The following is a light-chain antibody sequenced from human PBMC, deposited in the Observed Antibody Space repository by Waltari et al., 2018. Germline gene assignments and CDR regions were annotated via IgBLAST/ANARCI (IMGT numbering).Light chain of an antibody. CDR3: SSYSGTSNSVV. J-gene: IGLJ2*01. Sequence: QSALTQPASVSGSPGQSITISCSGTNRDISNYNYVPWYQHHPGSGPKLVIYEVSNRPSGISSRFSGSKSGSTASLTISGLQAEDEAIYFCSSYSGTSNSVVFGGGTKLTVL. CDR1: NRDISNYNY. V-gene: IGLV2-14*01. CDR2: EVS.